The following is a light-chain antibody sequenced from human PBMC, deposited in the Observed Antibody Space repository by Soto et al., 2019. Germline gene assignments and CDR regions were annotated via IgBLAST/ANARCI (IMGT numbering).Light chain of an antibody. CDR2: EVS. CDR1: SSDVGGYNY. J-gene: IGLJ2*01. Sequence: QSALTQPASVSGSPGQSITISCTGTSSDVGGYNYVSWYQQPPGKAPKLMIYEVSNRPSGVSNRFSGSKSGNTASLTISGLQAEDEADYYCSSYTSSSTDVLFGGGTKLTVL. CDR3: SSYTSSSTDVL. V-gene: IGLV2-14*01.